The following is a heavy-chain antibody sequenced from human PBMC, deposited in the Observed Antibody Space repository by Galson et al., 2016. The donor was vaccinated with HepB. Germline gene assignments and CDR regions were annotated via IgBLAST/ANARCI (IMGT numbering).Heavy chain of an antibody. CDR3: AQYYYDSSGYVEYFQN. J-gene: IGHJ1*01. V-gene: IGHV3-7*03. CDR2: IKQDGSEK. D-gene: IGHD3-22*01. Sequence: SLRLSCAASGFTFTTYWMSWVRQAPGKGLEWVANIKQDGSEKYYVESVKGRFTISRDNAKNSLYLQMNSLRAEDTAVYYCAQYYYDSSGYVEYFQNWGQGSRVTVSS. CDR1: GFTFTTYW.